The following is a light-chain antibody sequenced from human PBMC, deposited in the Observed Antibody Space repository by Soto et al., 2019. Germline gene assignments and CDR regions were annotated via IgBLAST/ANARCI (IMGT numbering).Light chain of an antibody. CDR2: DES. CDR3: QKYNNWPFS. Sequence: ELVLTQSPATLSLSPGDSATLSCRASQSVSSYLAWYQQKPGQAPRLLIYDESNRATGIPDRFSGTGSETDFTLTISGLQSEDSAVYFCQKYNNWPFSCGQGTRLEIK. CDR1: QSVSSY. V-gene: IGKV3-11*01. J-gene: IGKJ5*01.